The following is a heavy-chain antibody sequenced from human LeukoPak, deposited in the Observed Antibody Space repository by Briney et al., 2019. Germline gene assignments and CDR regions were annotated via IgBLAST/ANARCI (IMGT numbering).Heavy chain of an antibody. D-gene: IGHD1-26*01. Sequence: SETLSLTCAVYGGSFSGYYWSWIRQPPGKGLEWIGEINHSASTNYNPSLKSRVTISVDTSKNQFSLKLSSVTAADTAVYYCARAPSGATNDAFDIWGQGTMVTVSS. V-gene: IGHV4-34*01. CDR3: ARAPSGATNDAFDI. CDR2: INHSAST. CDR1: GGSFSGYY. J-gene: IGHJ3*02.